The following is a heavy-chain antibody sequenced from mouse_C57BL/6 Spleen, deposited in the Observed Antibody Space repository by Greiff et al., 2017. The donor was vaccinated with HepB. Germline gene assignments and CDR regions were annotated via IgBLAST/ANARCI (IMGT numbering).Heavy chain of an antibody. D-gene: IGHD4-1*01. CDR1: GFNIKDDY. Sequence: VQLQQSGAELVRPGASVKLSCTASGFNIKDDYMHWVKQRPEQGLEWIGWIDPENGDTEYASKFQGKATITADTSSNTAYLQLSSLTSEDTAVYYCTTANWDFAYWGQGTLVTVSA. CDR2: IDPENGDT. CDR3: TTANWDFAY. V-gene: IGHV14-4*01. J-gene: IGHJ3*01.